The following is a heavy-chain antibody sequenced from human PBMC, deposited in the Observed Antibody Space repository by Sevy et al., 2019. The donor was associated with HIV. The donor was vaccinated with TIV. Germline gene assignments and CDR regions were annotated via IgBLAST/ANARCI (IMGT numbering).Heavy chain of an antibody. Sequence: WGSLRLSCAVSGFTFSSHWMFWVRQAPGKCLVWFSHINSQGTLTNYADSVKGRFAISRDNTKNTIYLQMNSLRAEDTAVYYCARGQLLQFLEWPSYGLDVWGQGTTVTVSS. CDR2: INSQGTLT. D-gene: IGHD3-3*01. J-gene: IGHJ6*02. CDR1: GFTFSSHW. V-gene: IGHV3-74*01. CDR3: ARGQLLQFLEWPSYGLDV.